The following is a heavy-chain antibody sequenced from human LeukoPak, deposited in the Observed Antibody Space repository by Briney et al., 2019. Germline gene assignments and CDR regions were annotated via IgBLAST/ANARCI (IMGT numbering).Heavy chain of an antibody. J-gene: IGHJ4*02. CDR2: ISGGGGST. CDR3: AKRATDY. V-gene: IGHV3-23*01. CDR1: GFTLSSYA. Sequence: PVGSLRLSCAASGFTLSSYAMGSVRQAPGKGLEWVSAISGGGGSTYYADSVKGRFPISRDNSKTTLSLQLNTLRAEHTAVYYWAKRATDYWGQGTLVTVSS.